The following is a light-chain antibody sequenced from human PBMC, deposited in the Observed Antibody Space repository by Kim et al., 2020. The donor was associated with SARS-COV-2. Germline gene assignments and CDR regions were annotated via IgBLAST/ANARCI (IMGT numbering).Light chain of an antibody. Sequence: SPGERATLSCRASQSVSSNYLGWYQQKPGQAPRLLIYGTSSRATGIPDRFSGSGSGTDFTLTISSLEPEDFAVYYCQQYDRSPWTFGQGTKVDIK. CDR3: QQYDRSPWT. CDR1: QSVSSNY. CDR2: GTS. V-gene: IGKV3-20*01. J-gene: IGKJ1*01.